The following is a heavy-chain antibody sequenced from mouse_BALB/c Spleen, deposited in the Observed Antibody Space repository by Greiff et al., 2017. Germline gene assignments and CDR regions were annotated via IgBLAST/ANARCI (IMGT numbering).Heavy chain of an antibody. V-gene: IGHV7-3*02. CDR1: GFTFTDYY. J-gene: IGHJ2*01. CDR3: ARAPRYYSFDD. D-gene: IGHD1-1*01. Sequence: EVKLVESGGGLVQPGGSLRLSCATSGFTFTDYYMSWVRQPPGKALEWLGFIRNKANGYTTEYSASVKGRFTISRDNSQSILYLQMNTLRAEDSATYCCARAPRYYSFDDWGQGTTLTVSS. CDR2: IRNKANGYTT.